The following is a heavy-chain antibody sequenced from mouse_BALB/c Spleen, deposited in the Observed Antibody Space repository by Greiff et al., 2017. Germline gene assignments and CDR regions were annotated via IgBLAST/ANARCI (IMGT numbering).Heavy chain of an antibody. CDR1: GFTFSSYT. D-gene: IGHD2-1*01. CDR2: ISNGGGST. Sequence: EVKLMESGGGLVQPGGSLKISCAASGFTFSSYTMSWVRQTPEKRLEWVAYISNGGGSTYYPDTVKGRFTISRDNAKNTLYLQMSSLKSEDTAMYYCARSTTWGAMDYWGQGTSVTVSA. V-gene: IGHV5-12-2*01. J-gene: IGHJ4*01. CDR3: ARSTTWGAMDY.